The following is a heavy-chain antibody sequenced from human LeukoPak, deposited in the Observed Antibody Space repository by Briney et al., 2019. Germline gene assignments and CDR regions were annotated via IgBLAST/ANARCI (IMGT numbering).Heavy chain of an antibody. D-gene: IGHD2-15*01. CDR3: ARRGYCSGGSCHSAAFDI. Sequence: GESLKISCKGSGYSFTTYWIGWVRQMPGKGLEWMGIIYPGDSDTRYSPSFQGQVTISADKSISTAYLQWSSLKASDTAMYYCARRGYCSGGSCHSAAFDIWGQGTMVTVSS. V-gene: IGHV5-51*01. CDR2: IYPGDSDT. CDR1: GYSFTTYW. J-gene: IGHJ3*02.